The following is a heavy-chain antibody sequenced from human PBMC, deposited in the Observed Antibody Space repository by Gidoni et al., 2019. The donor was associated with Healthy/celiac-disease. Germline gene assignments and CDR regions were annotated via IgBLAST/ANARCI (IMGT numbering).Heavy chain of an antibody. Sequence: QVQLVQSGAEVKKPGASVKVPCTASGYTFPSHGFSWVRQAPGQGLEWMGWISAYNGNTNDAQKLQGRVTMTTDTSTSTAYMELRSLRSDDTAVYYCARVGASVLTYYYDSSGYYYFDYWGQGTLVTVSS. CDR2: ISAYNGNT. CDR1: GYTFPSHG. V-gene: IGHV1-18*01. CDR3: ARVGASVLTYYYDSSGYYYFDY. J-gene: IGHJ4*02. D-gene: IGHD3-22*01.